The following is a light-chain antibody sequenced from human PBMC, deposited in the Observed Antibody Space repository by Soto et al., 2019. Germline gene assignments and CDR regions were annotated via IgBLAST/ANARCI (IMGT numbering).Light chain of an antibody. CDR2: DVS. J-gene: IGLJ1*01. V-gene: IGLV2-14*01. CDR1: SSDVGGYNY. Sequence: QSALXQPAAVSESPGHSITISCTGTSSDVGGYNYVSWYQQHPGKAPKLMIHDVSDRPSGVSNRFSGSKSGNTASLIISGLQAEDEADYYCSSYTSSSTYVFGTGTKVTVL. CDR3: SSYTSSSTYV.